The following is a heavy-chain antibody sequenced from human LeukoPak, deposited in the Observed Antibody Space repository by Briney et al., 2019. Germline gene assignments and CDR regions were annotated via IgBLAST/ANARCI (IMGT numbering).Heavy chain of an antibody. CDR2: IYYSGST. V-gene: IGHV4-39*01. CDR1: GGSISSSSYY. Sequence: PSETLSLTCTVSGGSISSSSYYWGWVRQPPGKGLEWIGSIYYSGSTYYNPSLKSRVTISADTSKNQFSLKLSSVTAADTAVYYCARRDFWSGYFDYWGQGTLVTVSS. D-gene: IGHD3-3*01. CDR3: ARRDFWSGYFDY. J-gene: IGHJ4*02.